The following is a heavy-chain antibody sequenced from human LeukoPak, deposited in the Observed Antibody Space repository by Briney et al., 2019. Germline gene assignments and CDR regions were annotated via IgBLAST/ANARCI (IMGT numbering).Heavy chain of an antibody. CDR2: MNPNIGNT. CDR3: ASSGDSSSWYGVLGDFDY. J-gene: IGHJ4*02. D-gene: IGHD6-13*01. Sequence: ASVKVSCKASGYTFTSYDINWVRQATGQGLEWMGWMNPNIGNTGYAQKFQGRVTMTRNTSISTAYMELSSLRSEDTAVYYCASSGDSSSWYGVLGDFDYWGQGTLVTVSS. V-gene: IGHV1-8*01. CDR1: GYTFTSYD.